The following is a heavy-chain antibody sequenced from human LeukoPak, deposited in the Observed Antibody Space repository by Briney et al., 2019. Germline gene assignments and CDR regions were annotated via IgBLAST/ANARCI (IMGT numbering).Heavy chain of an antibody. CDR3: ARYRAFDI. V-gene: IGHV4-59*01. J-gene: IGHJ3*02. CDR2: IYHSGST. Sequence: PSETLSLTCTVSGGSISSYYWSWIRQPPGKGLEWIGSIYHSGSTYYNPSLKSRVTISVDTSKNQFSLKLTSVTAADTAVYYCARYRAFDIWGRGTLVTVSS. CDR1: GGSISSYY.